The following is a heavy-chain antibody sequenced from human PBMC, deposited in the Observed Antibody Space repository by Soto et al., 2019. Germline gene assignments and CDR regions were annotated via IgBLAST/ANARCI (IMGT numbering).Heavy chain of an antibody. Sequence: GSLRLSCAASGFTFSSYAMNWVRQAPGKGLEWVSVISSSGGTTYYADSVKGRFATSRDNSKNTLYLHMISLRAEDTAVYYCAKRGMAGPDKDAFDMWGQGAVVTVSS. D-gene: IGHD2-8*01. CDR3: AKRGMAGPDKDAFDM. CDR2: ISSSGGTT. V-gene: IGHV3-23*01. CDR1: GFTFSSYA. J-gene: IGHJ3*02.